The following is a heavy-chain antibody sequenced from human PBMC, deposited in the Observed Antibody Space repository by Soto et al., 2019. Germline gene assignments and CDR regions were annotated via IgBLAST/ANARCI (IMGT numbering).Heavy chain of an antibody. CDR3: ARARARIRYYYDSSGHDY. V-gene: IGHV4-34*01. CDR2: INHSGST. CDR1: GGSFSGYY. J-gene: IGHJ4*02. D-gene: IGHD3-22*01. Sequence: SETLSLTCAVYGGSFSGYYWSWIRQPPGKGLEWIGEINHSGSTNYNPSLKSRVTISVDTSKNQFSLKLSSVTAADTAVYYCARARARIRYYYDSSGHDYWGQGILVTVSS.